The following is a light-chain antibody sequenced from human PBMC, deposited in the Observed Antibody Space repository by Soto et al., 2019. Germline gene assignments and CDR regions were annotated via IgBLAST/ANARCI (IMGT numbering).Light chain of an antibody. CDR3: QQYAGSPRT. CDR2: SAS. CDR1: QNLGTLY. J-gene: IGKJ1*01. Sequence: EIVLTQSPGTLSLSPGERGTRSCRASQNLGTLYLAWFQQKSGQAPRLLIYSASRRATGIPDRFTGSGSGTDFTLTINRVEPEDFAVYFCQQYAGSPRTLGQGTKVDIK. V-gene: IGKV3-20*01.